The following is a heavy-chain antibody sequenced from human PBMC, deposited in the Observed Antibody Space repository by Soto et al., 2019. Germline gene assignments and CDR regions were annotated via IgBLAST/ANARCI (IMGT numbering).Heavy chain of an antibody. Sequence: EVQLLESGGGLVQPGGSLRLSCAASGFTFSSYAMSWVRQAPGKGLEWVSAISGSGGSTYYADSVKGRFTISRDNSKNTLYLQMNSLRAEDTAVYYCARVLNVYYGMDVWGQGTTVTVSS. J-gene: IGHJ6*02. CDR3: ARVLNVYYGMDV. CDR2: ISGSGGST. V-gene: IGHV3-23*01. D-gene: IGHD1-1*01. CDR1: GFTFSSYA.